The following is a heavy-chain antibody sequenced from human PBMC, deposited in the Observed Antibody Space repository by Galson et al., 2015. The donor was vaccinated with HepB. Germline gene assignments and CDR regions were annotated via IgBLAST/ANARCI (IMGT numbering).Heavy chain of an antibody. V-gene: IGHV3-30*03. J-gene: IGHJ4*02. CDR3: AVRRGQARIDY. CDR2: ISYDGSNK. Sequence: SLRLSCAASGFTFSSYGMHWVRQAPGKGLEWVAVISYDGSNKYYADSVKGRFTISRDNSKNTLYLQMNSLRAEDTAVYYCAVRRGQARIDYWGQGTLVTVSS. D-gene: IGHD1-26*01. CDR1: GFTFSSYG.